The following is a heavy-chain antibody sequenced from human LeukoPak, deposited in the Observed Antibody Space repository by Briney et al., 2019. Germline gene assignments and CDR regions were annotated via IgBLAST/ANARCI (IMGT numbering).Heavy chain of an antibody. V-gene: IGHV3-30-3*01. D-gene: IGHD3-22*01. J-gene: IGHJ3*02. Sequence: GGSLRLSCAASGFTFSSYAMHWVRQAPGKGLEWVAVISYDGSNKYYADSVKGRFSISRDNSKNTLYLQMNSLRAEDTAVYYCAKDLNSTYNYDSSGYEDAFDIWGQGTMVTVSS. CDR1: GFTFSSYA. CDR2: ISYDGSNK. CDR3: AKDLNSTYNYDSSGYEDAFDI.